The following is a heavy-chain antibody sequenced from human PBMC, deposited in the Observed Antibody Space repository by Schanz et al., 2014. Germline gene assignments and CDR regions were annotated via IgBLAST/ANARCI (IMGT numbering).Heavy chain of an antibody. Sequence: DVQLLESGGGLVQPGGSLRLSCAASGFSFSSYAMGWVRQARGKGLEWVSAISGSGGSTYYADSVKGRFTISRDNSKNTLYLQMSSLRAEDTAVYYCAKSQGSSFDSWGQGTLVTVSS. V-gene: IGHV3-23*01. CDR1: GFSFSSYA. CDR3: AKSQGSSFDS. J-gene: IGHJ4*02. CDR2: ISGSGGST. D-gene: IGHD6-13*01.